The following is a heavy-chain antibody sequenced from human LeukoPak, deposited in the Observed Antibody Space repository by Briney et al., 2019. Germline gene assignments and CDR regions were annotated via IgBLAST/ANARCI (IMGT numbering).Heavy chain of an antibody. Sequence: ASVKVSCKASGYTFTSYYMHWVRQAPGQGLEWMGIINPSGGSTSYAQKFQGRVTMTRDTSTSTVYMELSSLRSEDTAVYYCAREFPYCSGGSCYPYYYYYYGMDVWGQGTTVTVPS. V-gene: IGHV1-46*01. CDR1: GYTFTSYY. D-gene: IGHD2-15*01. J-gene: IGHJ6*02. CDR3: AREFPYCSGGSCYPYYYYYYGMDV. CDR2: INPSGGST.